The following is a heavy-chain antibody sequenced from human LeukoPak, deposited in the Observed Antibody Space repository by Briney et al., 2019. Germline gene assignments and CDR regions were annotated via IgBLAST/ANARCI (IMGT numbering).Heavy chain of an antibody. D-gene: IGHD2-8*01. J-gene: IGHJ3*01. V-gene: IGHV1-2*02. Sequence: ASVKVSCKASVCTLSQFYIHWLRQAPGHGLEWVGWIQFTTGATYSEQKFRGRVTMTTDRSIDTVYLELDGLRSDDTAEYYCVTSGAATCDAIDVWGQGTMVTVGS. CDR1: VCTLSQFY. CDR2: IQFTTGAT. CDR3: VTSGAATCDAIDV.